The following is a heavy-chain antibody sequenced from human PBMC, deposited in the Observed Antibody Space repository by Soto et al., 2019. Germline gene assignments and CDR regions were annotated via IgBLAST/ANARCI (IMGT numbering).Heavy chain of an antibody. CDR1: GGSISSYY. Sequence: PSETLSLTCTVSGGSISSYYWSWIRQPPGKGLEWIGYIYYSGSTNYNPSLKSRVTISVDTSKNQFSLKLSSVTAADTAVYYCARIGVRRLLLIDYWGQGTLVTVSS. CDR2: IYYSGST. D-gene: IGHD2-15*01. CDR3: ARIGVRRLLLIDY. V-gene: IGHV4-59*08. J-gene: IGHJ4*02.